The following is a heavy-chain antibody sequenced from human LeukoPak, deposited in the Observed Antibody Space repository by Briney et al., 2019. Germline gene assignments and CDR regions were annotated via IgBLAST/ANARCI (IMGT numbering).Heavy chain of an antibody. J-gene: IGHJ6*03. V-gene: IGHV3-21*01. CDR2: ISTSSSYI. CDR3: ARAYSGRYGLGYYYMDV. Sequence: GGSLRLSCAASGFTFSSYGMRWVRQAPGKGLEWVSSISTSSSYIYYADSVKGRFTISRDNAKNSLYLQMNSLRAEDTAVYYCARAYSGRYGLGYYYMDVWAKGTTVTISS. CDR1: GFTFSSYG. D-gene: IGHD1-26*01.